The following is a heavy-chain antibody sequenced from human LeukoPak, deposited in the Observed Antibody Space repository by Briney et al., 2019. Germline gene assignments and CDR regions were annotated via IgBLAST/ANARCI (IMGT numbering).Heavy chain of an antibody. Sequence: PGASLRLSCEASGFTFSNYAMSWVRQAPGKGLEWVSAITGSGGNTYYADSVKGRFTISRDNSKNTVFLQMNSLRAEDTAVYYCAKWGDYDVLTGYYVSDYWGQGTLVTVSS. J-gene: IGHJ4*02. CDR3: AKWGDYDVLTGYYVSDY. CDR1: GFTFSNYA. D-gene: IGHD3-9*01. CDR2: ITGSGGNT. V-gene: IGHV3-23*01.